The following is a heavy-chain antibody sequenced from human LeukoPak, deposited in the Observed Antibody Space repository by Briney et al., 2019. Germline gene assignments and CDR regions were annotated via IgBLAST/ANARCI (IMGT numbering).Heavy chain of an antibody. Sequence: ASVKVSCKASGYIFTDYYMHWVRQAPGQGLEWMGWINPNSGGTNSAQKFQGRVTMTRDTSISTAYMKLSRLRSDDTAVYYCARVGCTGGSCYGWFDPWGQGTLVTVSS. J-gene: IGHJ5*02. D-gene: IGHD2-15*01. V-gene: IGHV1-2*02. CDR3: ARVGCTGGSCYGWFDP. CDR2: INPNSGGT. CDR1: GYIFTDYY.